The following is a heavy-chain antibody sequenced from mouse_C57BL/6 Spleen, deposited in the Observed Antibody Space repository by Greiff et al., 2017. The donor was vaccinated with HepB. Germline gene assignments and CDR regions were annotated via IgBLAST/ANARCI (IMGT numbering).Heavy chain of an antibody. CDR2: IHPNSGST. D-gene: IGHD2-3*01. CDR1: GYTFTSYW. Sequence: ESGAELVKPGASVKLSCKASGYTFTSYWMHWVKQRPGQGLEWIGMIHPNSGSTNYNEKFKSKATLTVDKSSSTAYMQLSSLTSEDSAVYYCALYDGYYVWGQGTLVTVSA. CDR3: ALYDGYYV. V-gene: IGHV1-64*01. J-gene: IGHJ3*01.